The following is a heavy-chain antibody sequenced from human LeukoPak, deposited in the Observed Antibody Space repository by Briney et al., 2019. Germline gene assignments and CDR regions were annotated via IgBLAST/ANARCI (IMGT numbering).Heavy chain of an antibody. Sequence: SETLSLTCTVSGGSISSPSYYWGWIRQPPGKGLEWIGSMYYGGSTYYNPSLKSRVTISVDTSKNQFSLKLNSVTAADTAVYYCARVLRVAAMPYYFDYWGQGTLLTVSS. CDR1: GGSISSPSYY. CDR2: MYYGGST. CDR3: ARVLRVAAMPYYFDY. J-gene: IGHJ4*02. V-gene: IGHV4-39*07. D-gene: IGHD2-2*01.